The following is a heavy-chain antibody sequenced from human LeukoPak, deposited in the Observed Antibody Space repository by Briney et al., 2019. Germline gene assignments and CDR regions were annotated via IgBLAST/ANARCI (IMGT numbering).Heavy chain of an antibody. CDR1: GGSICSYY. V-gene: IGHV4-59*08. CDR3: ARSPLAYCGGDCYSPFDY. CDR2: IYYSGST. D-gene: IGHD2-21*02. Sequence: PSETLSLTSTVSGGSICSYYWSWIREPPGNGVEWIGYIYYSGSTNYNPSLKSRVTISVDTSKNQFSLKLSSVTAADTAVYYCARSPLAYCGGDCYSPFDYWGQGTLVTVSS. J-gene: IGHJ4*02.